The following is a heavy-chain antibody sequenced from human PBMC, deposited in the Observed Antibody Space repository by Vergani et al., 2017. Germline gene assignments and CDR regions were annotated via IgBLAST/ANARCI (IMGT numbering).Heavy chain of an antibody. J-gene: IGHJ3*02. V-gene: IGHV3-23*04. D-gene: IGHD3-10*01. CDR1: GFIFSSYA. CDR3: AEDTWEHYGWGMGALDI. Sequence: EVQLVESGGGLVKPGGSLRLSCAASGFIFSSYAVSCVRQAPGKGLVWVSVISGSFGSPYYADSVQGRFTISRDNSKNTLYLRMNSLRAEDTAVYYCAEDTWEHYGWGMGALDIWGQGTMVTVSS. CDR2: ISGSFGSP.